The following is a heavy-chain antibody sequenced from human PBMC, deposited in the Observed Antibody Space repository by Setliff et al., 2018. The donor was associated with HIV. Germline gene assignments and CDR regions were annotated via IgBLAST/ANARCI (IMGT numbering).Heavy chain of an antibody. CDR3: ARHFPYYDTLTLLGWFDP. V-gene: IGHV4-38-2*01. D-gene: IGHD3-9*01. CDR2: MYYSGST. J-gene: IGHJ5*02. Sequence: SETLSLTCAVSGYSISSGCYWGWIRQPPGKGLEWIGSMYYSGSTYYNPSLKSRVTISVDTSKNQFSLKLSSVTAADTAVYYCARHFPYYDTLTLLGWFDPWGQGTLVTVSS. CDR1: GYSISSGCY.